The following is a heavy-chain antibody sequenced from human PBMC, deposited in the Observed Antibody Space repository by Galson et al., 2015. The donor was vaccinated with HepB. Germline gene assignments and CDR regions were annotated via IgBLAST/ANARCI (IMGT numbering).Heavy chain of an antibody. CDR2: TYYRSKWYN. CDR3: ARVVTGDSSGWPIRSNYYYYYGMDV. D-gene: IGHD6-19*01. CDR1: GDSVSSNSAA. Sequence: CAISGDSVSSNSAAWNWIRQSPSRGLEWLGRTYYRSKWYNDYAVSVKSQITINPDTSKNQFSLQLNSVTPEDTAVYYCARVVTGDSSGWPIRSNYYYYYGMDVWGQGTTVTVSS. V-gene: IGHV6-1*01. J-gene: IGHJ6*02.